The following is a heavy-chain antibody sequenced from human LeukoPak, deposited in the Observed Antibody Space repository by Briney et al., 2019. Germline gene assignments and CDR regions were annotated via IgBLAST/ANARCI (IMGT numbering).Heavy chain of an antibody. Sequence: ASVKVSCKASGYTFTGYYMDWVRQAPGQGLEWMGRINPNSGGTNYAQKFQGRVTMTRDTSISTAYMDLSRLRSDDTAVYYCARGFCSSTSCYMDVWGKGTTVTVSS. J-gene: IGHJ6*03. CDR3: ARGFCSSTSCYMDV. CDR2: INPNSGGT. V-gene: IGHV1-2*06. D-gene: IGHD2-2*01. CDR1: GYTFTGYY.